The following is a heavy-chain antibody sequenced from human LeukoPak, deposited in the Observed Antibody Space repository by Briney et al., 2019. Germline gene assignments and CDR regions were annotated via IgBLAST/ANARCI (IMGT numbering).Heavy chain of an antibody. D-gene: IGHD6-13*01. CDR1: GYTFTSNG. J-gene: IGHJ5*02. CDR3: ARGRIAAAGYNWFDP. V-gene: IGHV1-18*01. CDR2: ISTYSGNT. Sequence: ASVKVSCKASGYTFTSNGVSWVRQAPGQGLEWMGWISTYSGNTNYAQKVQGRVTLTTDTSTSTAYMELRSLRSDDTAVYYCARGRIAAAGYNWFDPWGQGTLVTVSS.